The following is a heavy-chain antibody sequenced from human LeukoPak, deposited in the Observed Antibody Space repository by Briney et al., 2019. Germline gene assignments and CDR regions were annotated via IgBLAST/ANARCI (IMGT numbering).Heavy chain of an antibody. D-gene: IGHD3-10*01. CDR3: AKSRGSGSKMARGVNFDY. CDR1: GFTFSSYG. CDR2: ISGSGGST. Sequence: PGGSLRLSCAASGFTFSSYGMSWVRQAPGKGLEWVSAISGSGGSTYYADSVKGRFTISRDNSKNTLLLQMNSLRAEDTAVYYCAKSRGSGSKMARGVNFDYWGQGTLVTVSS. J-gene: IGHJ4*02. V-gene: IGHV3-23*01.